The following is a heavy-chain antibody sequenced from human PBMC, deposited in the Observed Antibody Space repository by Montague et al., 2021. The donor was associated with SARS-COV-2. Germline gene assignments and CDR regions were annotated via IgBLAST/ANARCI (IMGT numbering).Heavy chain of an antibody. CDR2: IYHSGST. D-gene: IGHD3-10*01. Sequence: SETLSLTCAVSGGSISSGHWWSWVRQPPGKGLEWIGEIYHSGSTNYNPSLKSRVTISIDKSKNQFSLKLNSVTAADTAVYYCAREFRTYGYGGQYWYFDHWGRGTLVTVSS. V-gene: IGHV4-4*02. CDR1: GGSISSGHW. J-gene: IGHJ2*01. CDR3: AREFRTYGYGGQYWYFDH.